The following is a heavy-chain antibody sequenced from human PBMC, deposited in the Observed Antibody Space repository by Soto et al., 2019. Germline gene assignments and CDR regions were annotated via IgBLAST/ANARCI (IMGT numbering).Heavy chain of an antibody. CDR2: IYYSGST. Sequence: SETLSLTCTVSGGSISSYYWSWIRQPPGKGLEWIGYIYYSGSTNYNPSLKSRVTISVDTSKNQFSLKLSSVTAADTAVYYCARVAHSGYDYYYYMDVWGKGTTVTVSS. D-gene: IGHD5-12*01. J-gene: IGHJ6*03. V-gene: IGHV4-59*01. CDR1: GGSISSYY. CDR3: ARVAHSGYDYYYYMDV.